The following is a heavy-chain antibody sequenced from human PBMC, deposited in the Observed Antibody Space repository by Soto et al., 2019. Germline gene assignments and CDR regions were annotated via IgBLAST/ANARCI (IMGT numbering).Heavy chain of an antibody. Sequence: QITLKESGPTLVKPTQTLTLTCTFSGLSLSTTGVGVGWIRQPPGKALEWLSLIYWDDDKRYSPSLKSRLTITNDTSKNQVFLTMTNMDPVDTATYYCVQSRCGGDCLQSYSSHSYYGLDVWGQGTTVTVSS. CDR1: GLSLSTTGVG. V-gene: IGHV2-5*02. CDR2: IYWDDDK. J-gene: IGHJ6*02. D-gene: IGHD2-21*02. CDR3: VQSRCGGDCLQSYSSHSYYGLDV.